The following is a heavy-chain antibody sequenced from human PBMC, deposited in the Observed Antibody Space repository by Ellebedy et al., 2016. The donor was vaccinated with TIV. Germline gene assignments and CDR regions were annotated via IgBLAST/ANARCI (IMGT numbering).Heavy chain of an antibody. Sequence: GESLKISXAASGFTVSSNYMSWVRQAPGKGLEWVSVIYSGGSTYYADSVKGRFTISRDNSKNTLYLQMNSLRAEDTAVYYCAKGRGSYSDYYYMDVWGKGTTVTVSS. CDR1: GFTVSSNY. D-gene: IGHD1-26*01. CDR3: AKGRGSYSDYYYMDV. V-gene: IGHV3-53*01. J-gene: IGHJ6*03. CDR2: IYSGGST.